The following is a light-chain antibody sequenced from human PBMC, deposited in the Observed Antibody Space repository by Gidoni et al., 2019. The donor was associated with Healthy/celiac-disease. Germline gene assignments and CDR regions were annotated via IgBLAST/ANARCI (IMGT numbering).Light chain of an antibody. J-gene: IGKJ2*01. CDR1: QIVSSY. Sequence: VLTQSPATLSLSPGERATLSCRASQIVSSYLAWYQQKPGQAPRLLIYDASNRATGIPARFSGSGSGTDFTLTISSLEPEDFAVYYCQQRSNWPYTFGQGTKLEIK. CDR3: QQRSNWPYT. CDR2: DAS. V-gene: IGKV3-11*01.